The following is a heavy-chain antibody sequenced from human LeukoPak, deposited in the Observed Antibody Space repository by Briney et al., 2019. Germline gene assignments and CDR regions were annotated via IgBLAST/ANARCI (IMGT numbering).Heavy chain of an antibody. J-gene: IGHJ4*02. CDR1: GFTFSDYY. CDR3: ARTMVRGVVADY. CDR2: ISSSSSYT. Sequence: GGSLRLSCAASGFTFSDYYMSWIRQAPGKGLEWVSYISSSSSYTNYADAVKGRFTISRDNAKDSLYLQMNSLRAEDTAVYYCARTMVRGVVADYWGQGTLVTVSS. V-gene: IGHV3-11*03. D-gene: IGHD3-10*01.